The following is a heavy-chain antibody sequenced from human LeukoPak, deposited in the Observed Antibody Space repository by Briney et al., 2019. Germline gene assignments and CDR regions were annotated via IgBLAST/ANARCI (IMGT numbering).Heavy chain of an antibody. CDR3: ARDSKNGDYGY. J-gene: IGHJ4*02. Sequence: SETLSLTCTVSGDSISSGDHYWSWIRQPAGKGLEWIGSIYHSGSTYYNPSLKSRVTISVDTFKNQFSLKLSSVTAADTAVYYCARDSKNGDYGYGGQGTLVTVSS. CDR1: GDSISSGDHY. V-gene: IGHV4-39*07. D-gene: IGHD4-17*01. CDR2: IYHSGST.